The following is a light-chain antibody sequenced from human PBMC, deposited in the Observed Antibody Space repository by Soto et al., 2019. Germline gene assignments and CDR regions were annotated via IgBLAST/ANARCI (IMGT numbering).Light chain of an antibody. J-gene: IGKJ4*01. Sequence: DIQMTQSPSTLSASVGDRVTITCRASQSIGRWLAWYQQKPGKAPKLLIYKASSLESGVPSRFSGSGSGTEFTLTISSLQPDDFATYYCQPYNIYPLIFGGGTQVEIK. CDR3: QPYNIYPLI. V-gene: IGKV1-5*03. CDR2: KAS. CDR1: QSIGRW.